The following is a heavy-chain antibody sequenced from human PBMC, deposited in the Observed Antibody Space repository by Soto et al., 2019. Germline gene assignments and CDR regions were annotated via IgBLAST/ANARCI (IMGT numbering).Heavy chain of an antibody. J-gene: IGHJ4*02. CDR3: ARSPNYYDSSGYYY. V-gene: IGHV4-59*08. CDR1: GCSISSYY. Sequence: PSETLSLTCTVSGCSISSYYWSWIRQPPGRGLEWIGYIYYSGSTNYNPSLKSRVTISVDTSKNQFSLKLSSVTAADTAVYYCARSPNYYDSSGYYYWGQGTLVTVSS. D-gene: IGHD3-22*01. CDR2: IYYSGST.